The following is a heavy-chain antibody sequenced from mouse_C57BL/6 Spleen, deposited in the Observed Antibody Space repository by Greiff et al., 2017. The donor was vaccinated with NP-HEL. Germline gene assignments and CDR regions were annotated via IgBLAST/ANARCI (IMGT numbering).Heavy chain of an antibody. CDR3: ARDYGSSYWYFYV. Sequence: QVQLKQSGPELVKPGASVKISCKASGYAFSSSWMNWVKQRPGKGLEWIGRIYPGDGVTNYNGKFKGKAKLTADKAPSTAYMQPRCLTSEDSAVYFWARDYGSSYWYFYVWGTGTTVTVSS. D-gene: IGHD1-1*01. J-gene: IGHJ1*03. CDR1: GYAFSSSW. V-gene: IGHV1-82*01. CDR2: IYPGDGVT.